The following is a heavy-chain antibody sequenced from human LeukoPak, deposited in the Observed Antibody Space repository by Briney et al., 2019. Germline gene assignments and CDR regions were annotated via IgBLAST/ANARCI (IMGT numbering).Heavy chain of an antibody. Sequence: ASVKVSCKASGYTFTSYGISWVQQAPGQGLEWMGWISAYNGNTNYAQKLQGRVTMTTDTSTSTAYMELRSLRSDDTAVYYCARASRVVIWNYFDYWGQGTLVTVSS. V-gene: IGHV1-18*01. CDR1: GYTFTSYG. D-gene: IGHD3-3*01. CDR3: ARASRVVIWNYFDY. J-gene: IGHJ4*02. CDR2: ISAYNGNT.